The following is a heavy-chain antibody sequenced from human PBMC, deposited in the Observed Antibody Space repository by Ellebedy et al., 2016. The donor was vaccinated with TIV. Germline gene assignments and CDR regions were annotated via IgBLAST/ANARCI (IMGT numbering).Heavy chain of an antibody. J-gene: IGHJ6*02. CDR3: AREVGDSGGMDV. CDR2: ISSSSSYI. CDR1: GFTFSSYS. V-gene: IGHV3-21*01. Sequence: GGSLRLSXAASGFTFSSYSMNWVRQAPGKGLEWVSSISSSSSYIYYADSVKGRFTISRDNAKNSLYLQMNSLRAEDTAVYYCAREVGDSGGMDVWGQGTTVTVSS. D-gene: IGHD4-17*01.